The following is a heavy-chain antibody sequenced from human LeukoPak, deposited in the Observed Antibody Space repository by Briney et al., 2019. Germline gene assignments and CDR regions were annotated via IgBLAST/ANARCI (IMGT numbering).Heavy chain of an antibody. Sequence: GGSLRLSCAASGFTFSTYGMHWVRQAPGKGLEWVAIISYDGSNKYYADSVKGRFTISRDNSKNTLYLQMNSLRAGDTAVYYCAKELSTVRYYYYGMDVWGQGTTVTVSS. V-gene: IGHV3-30*18. J-gene: IGHJ6*02. CDR3: AKELSTVRYYYYGMDV. D-gene: IGHD4-17*01. CDR1: GFTFSTYG. CDR2: ISYDGSNK.